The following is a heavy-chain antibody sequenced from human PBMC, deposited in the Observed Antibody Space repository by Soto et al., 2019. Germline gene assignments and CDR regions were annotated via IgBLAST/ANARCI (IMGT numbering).Heavy chain of an antibody. CDR3: AKRAYGDPFDP. Sequence: HLQLQESGPGLVKPSETLSLTCAVSGGSISSGGYWWSWIRQPPGKGLEWIATVYDTGHTFYNPSLKSRVTISADTSKNHFSLKLNSATAADTAVYYCAKRAYGDPFDPWGQGAPVTVSS. CDR1: GGSISSGGYW. J-gene: IGHJ5*02. CDR2: VYDTGHT. D-gene: IGHD4-17*01. V-gene: IGHV4-39*02.